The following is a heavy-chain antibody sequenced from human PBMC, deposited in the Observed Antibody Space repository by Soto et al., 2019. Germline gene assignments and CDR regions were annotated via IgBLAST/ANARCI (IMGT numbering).Heavy chain of an antibody. CDR3: ATSDRASGGLFDS. CDR1: GFSLSTEGVA. J-gene: IGHJ4*02. D-gene: IGHD3-16*01. CDR2: IYWDDDE. V-gene: IGHV2-5*02. Sequence: QITLKESGPTLVKPTQTLTLTCTFSGFSLSTEGVAVGWIRQPPGKALEWLSVIYWDDDERSSPSLRSRLTITKYTSKPHVVLSMTNMDPLYNATYYCATSDRASGGLFDSWGQGILVTVSS.